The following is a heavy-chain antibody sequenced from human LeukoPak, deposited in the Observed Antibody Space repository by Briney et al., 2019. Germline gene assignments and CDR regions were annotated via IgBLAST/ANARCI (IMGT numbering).Heavy chain of an antibody. CDR3: ARDCPSCYGGGWFDP. J-gene: IGHJ5*02. D-gene: IGHD2-2*01. CDR1: GYSFSTFD. Sequence: ASLKVSCKTSGYSFSTFDINWVRQATGQGLEWMGWMNPNSGNTNYEQKFQGGLTMTRDTSISTAYMELSSLRSEDTAVYYCARDCPSCYGGGWFDPWGQGTLVTVSS. CDR2: MNPNSGNT. V-gene: IGHV1-8*01.